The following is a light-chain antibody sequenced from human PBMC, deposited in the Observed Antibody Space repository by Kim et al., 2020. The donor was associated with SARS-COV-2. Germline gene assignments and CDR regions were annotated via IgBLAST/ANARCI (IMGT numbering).Light chain of an antibody. V-gene: IGLV4-60*03. Sequence: KLTSTLGPGRSKYTIVWNQQEPEKARRCLMRFEASGVYRKGGGVPERFAASSPGADRYLTIANSQSEDEADYYCDTWDSDTRVFGGGTKLTVL. CDR2: FEASGVY. J-gene: IGLJ2*01. CDR3: DTWDSDTRV. CDR1: PGRSKYT.